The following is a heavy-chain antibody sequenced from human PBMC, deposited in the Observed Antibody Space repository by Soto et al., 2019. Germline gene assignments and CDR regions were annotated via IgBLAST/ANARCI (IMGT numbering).Heavy chain of an antibody. Sequence: PGGSLRLSCAASGFTFSSYAMSWVRQAPGKGLEWVSAISGSGGSTYYADSVKGRFTISRDNSKNTMYLQMNSLRTEDPAVYYCAKDLGVYYVILTGFYFGDAFDIWGQETMGTVSS. D-gene: IGHD3-9*01. CDR2: ISGSGGST. J-gene: IGHJ3*02. V-gene: IGHV3-23*01. CDR3: AKDLGVYYVILTGFYFGDAFDI. CDR1: GFTFSSYA.